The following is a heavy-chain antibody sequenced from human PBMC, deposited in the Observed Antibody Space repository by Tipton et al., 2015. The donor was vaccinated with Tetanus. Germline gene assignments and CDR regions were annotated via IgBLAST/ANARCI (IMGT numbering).Heavy chain of an antibody. CDR1: GFTFTSYA. J-gene: IGHJ4*02. Sequence: GSLRLSCAASGFTFTSYAMSWVRQAPGKGLEWVSVISGSGGSTYYADSVKGRFTISRDNSKNTLYLQMNSLRAEDTAVYYCAKDRAAGGMGEVDYYGQGTLVTVSS. CDR2: ISGSGGST. CDR3: AKDRAAGGMGEVDY. D-gene: IGHD6-13*01. V-gene: IGHV3-23*01.